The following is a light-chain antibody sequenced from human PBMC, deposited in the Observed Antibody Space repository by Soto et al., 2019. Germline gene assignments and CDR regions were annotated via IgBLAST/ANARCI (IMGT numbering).Light chain of an antibody. CDR3: QVWDSSSAVV. V-gene: IGLV3-21*02. Sequence: SYELTQSPSVSVAPGQTARITCGGNNIGSKNVHWYQQKPGQAPVLVVFDDSDRPSGIPERFSGSNSGNTATLTISRVEAGDEADYYCQVWDSSSAVVFGGGTKLTVL. J-gene: IGLJ2*01. CDR2: DDS. CDR1: NIGSKN.